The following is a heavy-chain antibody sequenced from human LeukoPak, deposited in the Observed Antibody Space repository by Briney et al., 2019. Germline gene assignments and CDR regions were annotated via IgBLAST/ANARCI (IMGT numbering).Heavy chain of an antibody. D-gene: IGHD6-19*01. Sequence: PGGSLRLSCAASGFTLSSYAMNWVRPAPRKGLEWVSAISGSGGSTYYADSVKGRFTISRDNSKNTLYLQMNSLRAEDTAVYYCTTDRPSRTAVAGIIDYWGQGTLVTVSS. V-gene: IGHV3-23*01. CDR2: ISGSGGST. J-gene: IGHJ4*02. CDR3: TTDRPSRTAVAGIIDY. CDR1: GFTLSSYA.